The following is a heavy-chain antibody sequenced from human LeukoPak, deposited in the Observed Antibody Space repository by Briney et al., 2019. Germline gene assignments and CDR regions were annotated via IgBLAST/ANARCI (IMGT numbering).Heavy chain of an antibody. V-gene: IGHV4-59*01. D-gene: IGHD1-14*01. Sequence: SETLSLTCTVSGGSISSYYWSWIRQPPGKGLEWIGYIYYSGSTNYNPSLKSRVTISVDTSKNQFSLKLSSVTAADTAVYYCARVDRISYGMDVWGQGTTVTVS. CDR3: ARVDRISYGMDV. CDR1: GGSISSYY. CDR2: IYYSGST. J-gene: IGHJ6*02.